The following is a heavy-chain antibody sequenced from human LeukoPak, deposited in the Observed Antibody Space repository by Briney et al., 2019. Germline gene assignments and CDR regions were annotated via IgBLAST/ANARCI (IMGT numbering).Heavy chain of an antibody. CDR3: ARGGGYSGYDNYFDY. Sequence: SETLSLTCTVSGGSISTYHWSWIRQPPGKGLEWIGYSYYNGRTSYNPSLKSRVIISVDASKDQFSLRLTSVTTADTAVYFCARGGGYSGYDNYFDYWGQGALVTVSS. D-gene: IGHD5-12*01. V-gene: IGHV4-59*01. CDR2: SYYNGRT. J-gene: IGHJ4*02. CDR1: GGSISTYH.